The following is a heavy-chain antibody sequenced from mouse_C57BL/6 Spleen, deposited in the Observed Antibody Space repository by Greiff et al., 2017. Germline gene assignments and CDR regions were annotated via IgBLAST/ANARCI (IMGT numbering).Heavy chain of an antibody. CDR1: GYTFTSYW. CDR3: AREDYYGSSYVGYAMDY. CDR2: IDPNSGGT. Sequence: VQLQQPGAELVKPGASVKLSCKASGYTFTSYWMHWVKQRPGRGLEWIGRIDPNSGGTKYNEKFKSKATLTVDKPASTAYMQLSSLTSEDSAVYDCAREDYYGSSYVGYAMDYWGQGTSVTVSS. J-gene: IGHJ4*01. D-gene: IGHD1-1*01. V-gene: IGHV1-72*01.